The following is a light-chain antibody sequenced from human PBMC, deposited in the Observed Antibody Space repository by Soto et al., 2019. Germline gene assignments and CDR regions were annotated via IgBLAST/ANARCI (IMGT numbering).Light chain of an antibody. V-gene: IGLV3-1*01. CDR1: KLGDKY. CDR2: QDS. Sequence: ELNQPPSVSVSPGQTASITCSGDKLGDKYACWYQQKPGQSPVLVIYQDSKRPSGIPERFSGSNSGNTATLTISGTQAMDEADYYCQAWDSSTPVFGTGTKVTVL. CDR3: QAWDSSTPV. J-gene: IGLJ1*01.